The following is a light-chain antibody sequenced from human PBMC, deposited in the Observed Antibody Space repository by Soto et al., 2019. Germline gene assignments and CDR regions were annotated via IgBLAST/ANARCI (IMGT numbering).Light chain of an antibody. CDR2: DVS. V-gene: IGKV3-15*01. CDR3: QEYNNWPFS. CDR1: QGVTTN. J-gene: IGKJ5*01. Sequence: EILMTQSPATLSVSPGQRVTLSCRAGQGVTTNFAWYQQKSGQSPRLLIYDVSSRATDVPSRFSGTGYETDFTLSISGLQSDDAAIYFCQEYNNWPFSFGQGTRLEIK.